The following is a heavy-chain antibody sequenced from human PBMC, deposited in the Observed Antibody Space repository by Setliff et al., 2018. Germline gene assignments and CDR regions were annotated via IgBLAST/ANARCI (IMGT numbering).Heavy chain of an antibody. V-gene: IGHV4-34*01. J-gene: IGHJ6*03. CDR1: GGPFSAYY. D-gene: IGHD3-10*01. CDR2: INHSGRT. CDR3: ARHVGIRGRGYNYYYYYMDV. Sequence: PSETLSLTCAVYGGPFSAYYWSWIRQPPGEGLEWIGEINHSGRTKYNPSLRSRVTISVDTSKNQISLKLTSVTAADTAVYYCARHVGIRGRGYNYYYYYMDVWGKGTTVTVSS.